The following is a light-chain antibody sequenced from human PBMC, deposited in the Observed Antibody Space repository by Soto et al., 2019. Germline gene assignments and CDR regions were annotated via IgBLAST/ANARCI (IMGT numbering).Light chain of an antibody. CDR3: QQRTNWPRGT. J-gene: IGKJ2*02. CDR2: EAS. Sequence: EVVLTQSPATLSLSPGERATLSCRASQSVRNFLAWYQQKPGQAPRLLIYEASNRAAGIPARFSGSGSGTDFTLNISSLETEDFGVYDCQQRTNWPRGTFGQGTNREI. CDR1: QSVRNF. V-gene: IGKV3-11*01.